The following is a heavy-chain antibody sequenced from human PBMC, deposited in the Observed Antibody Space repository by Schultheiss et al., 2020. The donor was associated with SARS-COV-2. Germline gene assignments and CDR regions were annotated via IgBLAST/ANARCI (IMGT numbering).Heavy chain of an antibody. J-gene: IGHJ5*02. CDR2: IDPSDSYT. CDR1: GYSFTSYW. D-gene: IGHD2-21*01. CDR3: ARHFRILPYSPTLNWFDP. Sequence: GGSLRLSCKGSGYSFTSYWISWVRQMPGKGLEWMGTIDPSDSYTNYSPSFQGHVTISADKSITTAYLQWNSLKASDTAMYYCARHFRILPYSPTLNWFDPWGQGTRVTVSS. V-gene: IGHV5-10-1*01.